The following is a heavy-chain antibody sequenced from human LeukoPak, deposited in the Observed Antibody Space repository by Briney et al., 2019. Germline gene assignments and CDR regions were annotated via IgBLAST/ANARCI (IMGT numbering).Heavy chain of an antibody. CDR1: GFTFTSYW. V-gene: IGHV3-74*01. CDR3: AFRGYSSSWCTLGY. D-gene: IGHD6-13*01. CDR2: INSDGTGT. J-gene: IGHJ4*02. Sequence: GGSLRLSCAASGFTFTSYWMHWVRQAPGKGLVWVSRINSDGTGTNYADSVKGRFTIPRDNAKNTLYLQMNSLRAEDTAVYYCAFRGYSSSWCTLGYWGQGTLVTVSS.